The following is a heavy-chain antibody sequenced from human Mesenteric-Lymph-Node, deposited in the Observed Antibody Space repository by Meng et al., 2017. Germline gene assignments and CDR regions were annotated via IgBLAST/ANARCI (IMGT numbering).Heavy chain of an antibody. Sequence: QITLKRSGLTLENPPPTLTLASTFSGFSLTPSGVGGGWIRQPPGKALEWLALIYWDDDKRYGPSLKSRLTITKDTSKNQVVLTLTNMGPVDTATYYCAHSVDYDPNFDYWGQGLLVTVSS. CDR1: GFSLTPSGVG. D-gene: IGHD4-17*01. CDR3: AHSVDYDPNFDY. J-gene: IGHJ4*02. V-gene: IGHV2-5*05. CDR2: IYWDDDK.